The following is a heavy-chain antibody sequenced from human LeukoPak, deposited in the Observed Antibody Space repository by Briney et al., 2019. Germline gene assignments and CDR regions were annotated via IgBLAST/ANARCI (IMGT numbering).Heavy chain of an antibody. V-gene: IGHV1-69*13. D-gene: IGHD3-9*01. CDR3: ARAEDQGRYFDWLPGFAS. J-gene: IGHJ5*01. CDR1: GGTFSSYA. CDR2: ILPIFGTA. Sequence: GASVKASCKASGGTFSSYAISWVRQAPGQGLEWMGGILPIFGTAIYAQKFQGRVTVTADEPTSTAYMELSSLRSEDTAVYYCARAEDQGRYFDWLPGFASWGQGTLVTVSS.